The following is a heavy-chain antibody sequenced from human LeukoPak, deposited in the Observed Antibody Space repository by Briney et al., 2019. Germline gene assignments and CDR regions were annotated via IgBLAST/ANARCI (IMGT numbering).Heavy chain of an antibody. V-gene: IGHV3-48*04. CDR3: ARDRLYAAAGT. D-gene: IGHD6-13*01. J-gene: IGHJ4*02. CDR2: ISSSSSTI. Sequence: GSLRLSCAASGFTFSSYSMNWVRQAPGKGLEWVSYISSSSSTIYYADSVKGRFTISRDNAKNSLYLQMNSLRAEDTAVYYCARDRLYAAAGTWGQGTLVTVSS. CDR1: GFTFSSYS.